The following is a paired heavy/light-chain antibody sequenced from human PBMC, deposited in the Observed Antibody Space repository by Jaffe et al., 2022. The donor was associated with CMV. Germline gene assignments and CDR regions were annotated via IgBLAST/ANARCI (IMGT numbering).Heavy chain of an antibody. CDR3: AKDQRVGASSHDY. J-gene: IGHJ4*02. CDR2: ISGSGGST. V-gene: IGHV3-23*01. CDR1: GFTFSSYA. Sequence: EVQLLESGGDLVQPGGSLRLSCAASGFTFSSYAMSWVRQAPGKGLEWVSAISGSGGSTYYADSVKGRFTISRDNSKNTLYLQMNSLRGEDTAVYYCAKDQRVGASSHDYWGQGTLVTVSS. D-gene: IGHD1-26*01.
Light chain of an antibody. V-gene: IGKV3-20*01. CDR2: GAT. CDR1: QSISSH. CDR3: QQYGSSPFT. J-gene: IGKJ4*01. Sequence: EIVLTQSPGTLSLSPGERATLSCRASQSISSHLAWYQQKPGQAPRLLIFGATSRATDIPDRFSGSGSGTDFTLTIRRLEPEDFAVFYCQQYGSSPFTFGGGTKVEIK.